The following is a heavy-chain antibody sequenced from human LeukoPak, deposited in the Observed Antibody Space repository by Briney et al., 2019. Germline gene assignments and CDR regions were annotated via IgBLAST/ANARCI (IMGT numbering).Heavy chain of an antibody. CDR3: AICSIVSSGWYEFDY. V-gene: IGHV1-69*04. J-gene: IGHJ4*02. CDR1: GGTYSSYA. Sequence: SVKVSCKASGGTYSSYAISWVRQAPGQGLEWMGRIIPILGIANYAQKFQGRVTITADKSTSTAYMELSSLRSEDTAVYYCAICSIVSSGWYEFDYWGQGTLVTVSS. CDR2: IIPILGIA. D-gene: IGHD6-19*01.